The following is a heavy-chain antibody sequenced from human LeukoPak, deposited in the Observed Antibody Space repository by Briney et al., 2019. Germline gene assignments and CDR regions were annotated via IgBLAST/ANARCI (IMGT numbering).Heavy chain of an antibody. J-gene: IGHJ5*02. CDR1: GYSISSGYY. D-gene: IGHD3-10*01. V-gene: IGHV4-38-2*02. CDR3: ARDSGTTGEVKFDP. CDR2: IYHSGST. Sequence: TSETLSLTCTVSGYSISSGYYWGWIRQPPGKGLGWIGSIYHSGSTYYNPSLKSRVTISVDTSKNQFSLKLSSVTAADTAVYYCARDSGTTGEVKFDPWGQGTLVTVSS.